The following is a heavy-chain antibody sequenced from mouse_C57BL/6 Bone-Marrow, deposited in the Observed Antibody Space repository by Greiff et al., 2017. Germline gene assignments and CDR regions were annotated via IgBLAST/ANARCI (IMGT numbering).Heavy chain of an antibody. CDR2: IDPEIGDT. D-gene: IGHD2-14*01. CDR1: GFNIKDDY. Sequence: EVMLVESGAELVRPGASVKLSCTASGFNIKDDYIHWVKQRPEQGLEWIGWIDPEIGDTEYASKFQGKATITSDTSSNTAYLQLSSLTSEDTAVYYCSSFEGNYFDFWGQGTPLTVAS. CDR3: SSFEGNYFDF. J-gene: IGHJ2*01. V-gene: IGHV14-4*01.